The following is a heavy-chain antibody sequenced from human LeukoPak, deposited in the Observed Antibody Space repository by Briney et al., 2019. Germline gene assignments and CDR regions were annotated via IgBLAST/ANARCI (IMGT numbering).Heavy chain of an antibody. V-gene: IGHV1-46*01. Sequence: VASVKVSCKASGYTFTGYYMHWVRQAPGQGLAWMGIINLGGGSTSYAQKFQGRVTMTRDTSTSTVYMELSSLRSEDTAVYYCARGQYYYDSSNYYSRHDAFDIWGQGTMVTVSS. D-gene: IGHD3-22*01. J-gene: IGHJ3*02. CDR2: INLGGGST. CDR3: ARGQYYYDSSNYYSRHDAFDI. CDR1: GYTFTGYY.